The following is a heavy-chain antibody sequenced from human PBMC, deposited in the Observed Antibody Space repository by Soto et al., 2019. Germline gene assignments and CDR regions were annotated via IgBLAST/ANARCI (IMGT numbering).Heavy chain of an antibody. V-gene: IGHV4-34*01. J-gene: IGHJ4*02. CDR1: GGSLSGYY. D-gene: IGHD2-21*02. CDR2: INHSGST. CDR3: TACIGACYPGFDY. Sequence: SETLSLTCAVYGGSLSGYYWSWIRQPPGKGLEWIGEINHSGSTNYNPSLKSRVTISLDTSKNQFSLQLSSVTAADTAVYYCTACIGACYPGFDYWGQGTLVTVSS.